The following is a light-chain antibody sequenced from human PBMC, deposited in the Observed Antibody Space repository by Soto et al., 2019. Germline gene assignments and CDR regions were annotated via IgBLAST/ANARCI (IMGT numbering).Light chain of an antibody. CDR3: SSYTSINSYV. Sequence: QSALTQPASVSGSPGQSITISCTGNSSAVGGYNYVSWYQQHPGKAPKLMIYYVSHRPSGVSNRFSGSKSGNTASLTISGLQAEDEADYYCSSYTSINSYVFGTGTKVTVL. CDR1: SSAVGGYNY. V-gene: IGLV2-14*03. J-gene: IGLJ1*01. CDR2: YVS.